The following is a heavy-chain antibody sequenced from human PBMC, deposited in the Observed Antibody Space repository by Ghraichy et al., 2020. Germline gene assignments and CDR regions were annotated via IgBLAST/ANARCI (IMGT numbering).Heavy chain of an antibody. CDR3: AREAIDGYSSSGYDY. Sequence: GGSLRLSCAASGFTFSDYYMSWIRQAPGKGLEWVSYISSSSSYTNYADSVKGRFTISRDNAKNSLYLQMNSLRAEDTAVYYCAREAIDGYSSSGYDYWGQGTLVTVSS. CDR1: GFTFSDYY. D-gene: IGHD6-13*01. J-gene: IGHJ4*02. CDR2: ISSSSSYT. V-gene: IGHV3-11*06.